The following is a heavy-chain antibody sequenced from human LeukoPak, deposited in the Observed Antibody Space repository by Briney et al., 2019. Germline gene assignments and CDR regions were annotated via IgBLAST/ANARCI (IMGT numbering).Heavy chain of an antibody. CDR3: ATAPTTLGYCSSTSCDNLDY. V-gene: IGHV1-24*01. CDR1: GYTLTELS. J-gene: IGHJ4*02. Sequence: ASVKVSCKVSGYTLTELSMHWVRQAPGKGLEWTGGFDPEDGETIYAQKFQGRVTMTEDTSTDTAYMELSSLRSEDTAVYYCATAPTTLGYCSSTSCDNLDYWGQGTLVTVSS. D-gene: IGHD2-2*02. CDR2: FDPEDGET.